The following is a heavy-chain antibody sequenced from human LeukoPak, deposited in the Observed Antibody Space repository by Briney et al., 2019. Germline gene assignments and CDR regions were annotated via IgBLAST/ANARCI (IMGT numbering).Heavy chain of an antibody. Sequence: PGGSLRLSCAASGFTFSSAWMTWVRQAPGKGLEWVGHIKNKTNGGTTDYAAPVKGRFILSRDDSKNTLYLQMNSLRTEDTAVYYCARGFCSSTNCYQGPFDFWGQGTLVTVSS. J-gene: IGHJ4*02. CDR1: GFTFSSAW. CDR3: ARGFCSSTNCYQGPFDF. D-gene: IGHD2-2*01. CDR2: IKNKTNGGTT. V-gene: IGHV3-15*01.